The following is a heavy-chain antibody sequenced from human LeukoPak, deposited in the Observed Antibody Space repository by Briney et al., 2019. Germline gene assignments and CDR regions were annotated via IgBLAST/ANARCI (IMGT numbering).Heavy chain of an antibody. CDR2: ISWDGGST. CDR1: GFTFDDYA. V-gene: IGHV3-43D*03. Sequence: GGSLRLSCAASGFTFDDYAMHWVRQAPGKGLEWVSLISWDGGSTYYADSVKGRFTISRDDSRNTLYLQMTSLRAEDTAVYYCARGQSVGWEIGVCDFWGQGSLVTVAS. D-gene: IGHD1-26*01. J-gene: IGHJ4*02. CDR3: ARGQSVGWEIGVCDF.